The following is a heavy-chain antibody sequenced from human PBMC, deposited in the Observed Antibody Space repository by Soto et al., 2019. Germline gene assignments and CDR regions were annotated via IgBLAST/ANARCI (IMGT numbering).Heavy chain of an antibody. Sequence: HPGGSLRLSCAASGFTFSSFAMNWVRQAPGKGLEWVSTISVSGDTTTYADSVKGRFTISRDNSMDTLYLQMNSLRAEDTALYFCAKDGVGWVTTVSYFDSWAQRTRVTGSS. D-gene: IGHD4-4*01. J-gene: IGHJ4*02. CDR2: ISVSGDTT. CDR1: GFTFSSFA. V-gene: IGHV3-23*01. CDR3: AKDGVGWVTTVSYFDS.